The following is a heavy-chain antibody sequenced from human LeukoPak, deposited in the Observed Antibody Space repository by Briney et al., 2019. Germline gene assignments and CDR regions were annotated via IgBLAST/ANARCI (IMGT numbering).Heavy chain of an antibody. V-gene: IGHV3-48*03. Sequence: PGGSLRLSCAASGFTFSSYEMNWVRQAPGKGLEWVSYISSSGSTIYYADSVKGRFTISRDNAENSLYLQMNSLRAEDTAVYYCAREGDDAFDIWGQGTMVTVSS. CDR2: ISSSGSTI. CDR1: GFTFSSYE. J-gene: IGHJ3*02. D-gene: IGHD3-10*01. CDR3: AREGDDAFDI.